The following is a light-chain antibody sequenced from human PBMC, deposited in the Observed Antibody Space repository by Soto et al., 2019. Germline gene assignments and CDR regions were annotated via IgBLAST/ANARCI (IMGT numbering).Light chain of an antibody. CDR3: SSFAGSNNVV. V-gene: IGLV2-8*01. CDR1: SSDIGSYDH. Sequence: QAVVTQPPSASGSPGQSVTISCAGTSSDIGSYDHVSWYQQHPGKAPKLMIYDVTKRPSGVPDRFSGSKSGNAASLTVSRLQTEDEADYYCSSFAGSNNVVFSGGTKLTVL. CDR2: DVT. J-gene: IGLJ3*02.